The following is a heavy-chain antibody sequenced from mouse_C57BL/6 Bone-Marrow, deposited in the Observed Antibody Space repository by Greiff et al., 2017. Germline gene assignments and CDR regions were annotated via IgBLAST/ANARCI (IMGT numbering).Heavy chain of an antibody. Sequence: QVQLQQPGAELVKPGASVKMSCKASGYTFASYWITWVKQRTGQGLEWIGDIYPGSGSTNYNEKFKSKATLTVDTSFSTAYMQLSSLTSKHSSVYYCARPYLSNYWFVDVWGTGATVTDSS. J-gene: IGHJ1*03. V-gene: IGHV1-55*01. CDR2: IYPGSGST. CDR3: ARPYLSNYWFVDV. D-gene: IGHD2-5*01. CDR1: GYTFASYW.